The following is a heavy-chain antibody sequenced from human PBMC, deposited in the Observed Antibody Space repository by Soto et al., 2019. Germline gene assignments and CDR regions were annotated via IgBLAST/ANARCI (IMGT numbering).Heavy chain of an antibody. CDR3: ARVMGVASGGPLDY. J-gene: IGHJ4*02. V-gene: IGHV4-4*02. Sequence: SETLSLTCAVSGGSISSRNRWSCVRQSPKIGLEWIGEIYHSGNTNYNPSLRGRVTISVDKSKNHFSLQVRSVTAADTATYYCARVMGVASGGPLDYWGQGTLVTVSS. CDR2: IYHSGNT. CDR1: GGSISSRNR. D-gene: IGHD2-15*01.